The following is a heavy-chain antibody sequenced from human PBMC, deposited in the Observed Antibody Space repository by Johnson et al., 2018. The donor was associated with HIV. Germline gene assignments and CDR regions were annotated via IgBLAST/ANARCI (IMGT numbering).Heavy chain of an antibody. CDR3: ARVSQQQGGVYDAFDI. Sequence: QVQVLESGGGVVQPGRSLRLSCAASGFTFSTYAMHWVRQAPGKGLEWVALISYDGSDKYYADSLKARFTLSRANSKNTLYLQMNSLRAEDTAVFYCARVSQQQGGVYDAFDIWGQGTMVTVSS. CDR2: ISYDGSDK. J-gene: IGHJ3*02. D-gene: IGHD6-13*01. CDR1: GFTFSTYA. V-gene: IGHV3-30*04.